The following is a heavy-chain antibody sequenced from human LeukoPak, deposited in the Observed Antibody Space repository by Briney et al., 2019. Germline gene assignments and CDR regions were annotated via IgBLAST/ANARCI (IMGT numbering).Heavy chain of an antibody. CDR1: GGSITSGTYY. Sequence: PSQTLSLTCTVSGGSITSGTYYWSWIRQHPGKGLEWIGYIYSSGSTFYNPSLKSRVTISVDTSKNQFSLKLSSVTAADTAVYYCAREKGGSSDIWGQGTMVTVSS. CDR3: AREKGGSSDI. V-gene: IGHV4-31*03. CDR2: IYSSGST. D-gene: IGHD3-10*01. J-gene: IGHJ3*02.